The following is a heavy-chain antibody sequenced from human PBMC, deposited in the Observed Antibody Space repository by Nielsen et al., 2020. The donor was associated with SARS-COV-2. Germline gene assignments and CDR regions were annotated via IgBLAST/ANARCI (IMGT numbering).Heavy chain of an antibody. Sequence: GGSLRLSCTGSGFSFGDYAMSWFRQAPGKGLEWVGFIRRTSYGGTTEYAASVRGRFTLSRDDSKSIAYLQMNSLKTEDTAVYYCTRRNYGSGRTDDYWGQGTLVTVSS. CDR2: IRRTSYGGTT. D-gene: IGHD3-10*01. CDR3: TRRNYGSGRTDDY. V-gene: IGHV3-49*03. CDR1: GFSFGDYA. J-gene: IGHJ4*02.